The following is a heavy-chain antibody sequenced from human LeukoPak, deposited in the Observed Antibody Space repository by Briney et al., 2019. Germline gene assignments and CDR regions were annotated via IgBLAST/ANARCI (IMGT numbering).Heavy chain of an antibody. CDR2: ISAYNGNT. J-gene: IGHJ5*01. V-gene: IGHV1-18*01. CDR3: ARDRGSGWFVY. D-gene: IGHD6-19*01. Sequence: ASVKVSCKASGYTFTTYGVSWVRQAPGQGLEWMGWISAYNGNTNYAQKLQGRVTMTTDTSTSTAYMGLRSLRSDDTAVYYCARDRGSGWFVYWGQGTLVTVSS. CDR1: GYTFTTYG.